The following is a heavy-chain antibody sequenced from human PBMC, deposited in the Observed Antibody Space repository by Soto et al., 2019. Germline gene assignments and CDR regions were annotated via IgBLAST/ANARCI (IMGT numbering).Heavy chain of an antibody. CDR3: ARGGSYSSFGLDY. J-gene: IGHJ4*02. CDR2: IYYSGST. CDR1: GGSISSGDYY. Sequence: PSETLPLTCTVSGGSISSGDYYWSWIRQHPGKGLEWIGYIYYSGSTYYNPSLKSRVTISVDTSKNQFSLKLSSVTAADTAVYYCARGGSYSSFGLDYWGQGTLVTVSS. D-gene: IGHD6-13*01. V-gene: IGHV4-31*03.